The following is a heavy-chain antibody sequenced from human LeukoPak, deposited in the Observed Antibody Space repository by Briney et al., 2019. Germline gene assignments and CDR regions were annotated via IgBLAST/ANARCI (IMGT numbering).Heavy chain of an antibody. CDR3: TRGGGTVTMIVVVIPD. J-gene: IGHJ4*02. V-gene: IGHV1-2*06. Sequence: ASVKVSCKVSGYTFTDYYMHWVRQAPGQGLEWMGRINPNSGGTNYAQKFQGRVTMTRDTSISTAYMELSRLRSDDTAVYYCTRGGGTVTMIVVVIPDWGQGTLVTVSS. CDR1: GYTFTDYY. D-gene: IGHD3-22*01. CDR2: INPNSGGT.